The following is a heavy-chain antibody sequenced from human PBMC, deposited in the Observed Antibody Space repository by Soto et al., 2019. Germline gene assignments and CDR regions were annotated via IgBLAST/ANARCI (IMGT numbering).Heavy chain of an antibody. CDR3: ARAPYDILTGYSSYYYYYGMDV. CDR1: GGSISSYY. V-gene: IGHV4-4*07. J-gene: IGHJ6*02. Sequence: ETLSLTCTVSGGSISSYYWSWIRQPAGKGLEWIGRIYTSGSTNYNPSLKSRVTMSVDTSKNQFSLKLSSVTAADTAVYYCARAPYDILTGYSSYYYYYGMDVWGQGTTVTVSS. D-gene: IGHD3-9*01. CDR2: IYTSGST.